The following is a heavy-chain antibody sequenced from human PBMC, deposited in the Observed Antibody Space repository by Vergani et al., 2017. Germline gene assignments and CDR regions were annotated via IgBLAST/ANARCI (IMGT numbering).Heavy chain of an antibody. D-gene: IGHD5-12*01. CDR3: AKANPRNSGYDYLYYYHAMDV. J-gene: IGHJ6*02. V-gene: IGHV3-23*01. CDR1: GFTFNHSA. Sequence: EVQLLESGGDLVQPGGSLRLSCAASGFTFNHSAMNWVRQAQGKGLEWVSGISGSGGSTYYAGSVKGRCTISRDSSKNTLYLQMNSLSAGDTAVYYCAKANPRNSGYDYLYYYHAMDVWGQGTTVTVSS. CDR2: ISGSGGST.